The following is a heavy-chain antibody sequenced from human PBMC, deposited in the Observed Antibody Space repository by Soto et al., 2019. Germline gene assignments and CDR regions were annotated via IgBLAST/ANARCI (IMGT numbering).Heavy chain of an antibody. Sequence: ASVKVSCKASGYTFTSYGISWVRQAPGQGLEWMGWISAYNGNTNYAQKFQGRVTITADKSTSTAYMELSSLRSEDTAVYYCAREGWQLGDFDYWGQGTLVTVSS. CDR1: GYTFTSYG. CDR3: AREGWQLGDFDY. J-gene: IGHJ4*02. D-gene: IGHD6-6*01. CDR2: ISAYNGNT. V-gene: IGHV1-18*01.